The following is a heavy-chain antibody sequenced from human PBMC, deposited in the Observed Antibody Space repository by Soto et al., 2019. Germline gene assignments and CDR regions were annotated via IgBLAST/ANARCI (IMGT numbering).Heavy chain of an antibody. D-gene: IGHD3-10*01. J-gene: IGHJ4*02. CDR1: GFTFSSYA. V-gene: IGHV3-30-3*02. CDR3: AKKVNSGSGSQYFDY. Sequence: GGSLRLSCAASGFTFSSYAMHWVRQAPGKGLEWVAVISYDGSNKYYADSVKGRFTISRDNSKNTLYLQMNSLRAEDTAVYYCAKKVNSGSGSQYFDYWGQGTLVTVSS. CDR2: ISYDGSNK.